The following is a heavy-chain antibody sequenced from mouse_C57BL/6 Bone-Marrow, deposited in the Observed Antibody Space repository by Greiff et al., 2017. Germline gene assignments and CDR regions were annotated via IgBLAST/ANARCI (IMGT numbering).Heavy chain of an antibody. Sequence: VVESGAELARPGASVKLSCKASGYTFTSYGISWVKQRTGQGLEWIGEIYPRSGNTYYNEKFKGKATLTADKSSSTAYMELRSLTSEDSAVYFCARSPITTVVPFDYWGQGTTLTVSS. CDR3: ARSPITTVVPFDY. V-gene: IGHV1-81*01. CDR1: GYTFTSYG. D-gene: IGHD1-1*01. J-gene: IGHJ2*01. CDR2: IYPRSGNT.